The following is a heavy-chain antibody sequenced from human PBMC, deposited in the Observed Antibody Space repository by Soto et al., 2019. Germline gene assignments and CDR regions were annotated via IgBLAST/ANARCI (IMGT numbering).Heavy chain of an antibody. D-gene: IGHD3-22*01. CDR2: IYYGGST. J-gene: IGHJ4*02. CDR3: ARLLLREDYFDY. CDR1: SGSVSSGSYY. V-gene: IGHV4-39*01. Sequence: SATLDLTCTVSSGSVSSGSYYWSWIRQPPGKGLEWIGYIYYGGSTYYNPSLKSRVTISVDTSKNQFSLKLSSVTAADTAVYYCARLLLREDYFDYWGQGTLVTVSS.